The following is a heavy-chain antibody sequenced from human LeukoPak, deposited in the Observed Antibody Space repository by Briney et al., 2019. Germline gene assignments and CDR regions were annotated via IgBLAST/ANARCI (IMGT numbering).Heavy chain of an antibody. CDR2: ISSSGSTI. D-gene: IGHD3-10*01. CDR3: AREKGYYGSGSYADY. J-gene: IGHJ4*02. V-gene: IGHV3-48*03. Sequence: QPGGSLRLSCAASGFTFSSYEMNWVRQAPGEGREWGSYISSSGSTIYYADSVKGRFTISRDNAKNSLYLQMNSLRAEDTAVYYCAREKGYYGSGSYADYWGQGTLVTVSS. CDR1: GFTFSSYE.